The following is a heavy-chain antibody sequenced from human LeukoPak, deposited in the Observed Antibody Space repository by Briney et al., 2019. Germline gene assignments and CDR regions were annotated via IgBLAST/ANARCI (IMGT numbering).Heavy chain of an antibody. V-gene: IGHV3-30*02. CDR2: IQTGGNPK. CDR1: GFIFSNSG. Sequence: HPGGSLRLSCAASGFIFSNSGMHWVRQAPGKGLEWVAFIQTGGNPKYYADSVRGRFTISRDNFKKTCYLQMNSLRVEDTAVYYCARETSSEIIGGMDVRGQGTTVTVTS. D-gene: IGHD3-22*01. J-gene: IGHJ6*02. CDR3: ARETSSEIIGGMDV.